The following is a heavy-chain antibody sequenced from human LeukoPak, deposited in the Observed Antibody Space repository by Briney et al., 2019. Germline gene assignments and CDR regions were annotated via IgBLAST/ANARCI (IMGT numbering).Heavy chain of an antibody. CDR2: IYISGSI. D-gene: IGHD6-13*01. CDR1: GGSISSASYY. V-gene: IGHV4-61*02. CDR3: ASVIGIAAAGNDY. Sequence: PSQTLSLTCSVSGGSISSASYYWSWIRQPAGKGLEWIGRIYISGSINYSSSLKSRVTISVDMSKNQFSLQLHSVTPEDTAVYYCASVIGIAAAGNDYWGQGTLVTVSS. J-gene: IGHJ4*02.